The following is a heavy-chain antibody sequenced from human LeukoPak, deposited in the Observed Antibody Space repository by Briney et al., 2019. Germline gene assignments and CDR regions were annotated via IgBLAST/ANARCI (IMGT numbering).Heavy chain of an antibody. V-gene: IGHV3-23*01. CDR1: GFTFSSYA. CDR3: VREDYGDYTESFQH. Sequence: GGSLRLSCAASGFTFSSYAMSWVRQAPGKGLEWVSAISGSGGSTYYADSVKGRFTISRDNAKNSLYLQMNSLRAEDTAVYYCVREDYGDYTESFQHWGQGTLVTVSS. J-gene: IGHJ1*01. CDR2: ISGSGGST. D-gene: IGHD4-17*01.